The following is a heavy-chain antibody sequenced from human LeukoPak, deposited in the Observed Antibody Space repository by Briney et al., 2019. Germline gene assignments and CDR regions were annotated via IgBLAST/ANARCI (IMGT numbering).Heavy chain of an antibody. CDR1: GGTFSSYA. Sequence: GASVKVSCKASGGTFSSYAISWVRQAPGQGLEWMGRIIPILGIANYAQKFQGRVTITADKSTSTAYMELSSLRSEDTAVYYCARSSTVVTPYYLDYWGQGTLVTVSS. V-gene: IGHV1-69*04. J-gene: IGHJ4*02. CDR2: IIPILGIA. D-gene: IGHD4-23*01. CDR3: ARSSTVVTPYYLDY.